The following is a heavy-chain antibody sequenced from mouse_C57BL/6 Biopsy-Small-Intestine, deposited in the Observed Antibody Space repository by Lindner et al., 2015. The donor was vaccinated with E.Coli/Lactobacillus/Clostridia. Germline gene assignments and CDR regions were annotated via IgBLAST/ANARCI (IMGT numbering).Heavy chain of an antibody. CDR3: ARGRGSTYYYFDY. Sequence: LQEVWGVRLVKPGASVKMSCKASGYTFTTYPIEWMKQNHGKSLEWIGNFHPYDDDTKYNEKFKGKATLTVEKSSSTVYLELSRLTSDDSAVYYCARGRGSTYYYFDYWGQGTTLTVSS. CDR2: FHPYDDDT. CDR1: GYTFTTYP. J-gene: IGHJ2*01. D-gene: IGHD1-1*01. V-gene: IGHV1-47*01.